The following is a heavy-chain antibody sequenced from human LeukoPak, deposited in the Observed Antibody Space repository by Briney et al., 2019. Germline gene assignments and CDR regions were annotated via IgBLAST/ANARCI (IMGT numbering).Heavy chain of an antibody. CDR2: ISGSGGNT. CDR1: GFTFSSHA. D-gene: IGHD3-22*01. Sequence: GGSLRLSCAASGFTFSSHAMSWVRQAPGKGLEWVSAISGSGGNTYYADSVKGRFTISRDNSKNTLYLQMNSLRAEDTAVYYCAKGMIVVPRQAFDIWGQGTMVTVSS. CDR3: AKGMIVVPRQAFDI. V-gene: IGHV3-23*01. J-gene: IGHJ3*02.